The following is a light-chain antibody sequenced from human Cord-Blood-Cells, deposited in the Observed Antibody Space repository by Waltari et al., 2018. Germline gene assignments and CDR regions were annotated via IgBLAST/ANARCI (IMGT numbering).Light chain of an antibody. V-gene: IGKV4-1*01. CDR2: WAS. CDR3: QQYYSTPYT. Sequence: DIVMTQSPDSLAVSLGERATINCKSSQRVLYSSNNKNYLAWYQQKPGQPPKLLIYWASTQESGVPDRFSGSGSGTDFTLTISSVQAEDVAVYYCQQYYSTPYTFVQGTKLEIK. J-gene: IGKJ2*01. CDR1: QRVLYSSNNKNY.